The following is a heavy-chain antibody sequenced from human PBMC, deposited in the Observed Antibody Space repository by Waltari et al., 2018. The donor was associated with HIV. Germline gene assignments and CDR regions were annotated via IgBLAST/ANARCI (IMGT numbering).Heavy chain of an antibody. D-gene: IGHD3-16*01. CDR3: TRDVTLSHYGVYYSGLDV. V-gene: IGHV3-74*01. CDR1: GFAFSRKW. Sequence: EEKLVESGGTVIQQGGSVSLSCRASGFAFSRKWMHWARQRPRKGLEWCSLINSDGSVIKYAVSLKCRFSVSRDNNDFLLFLDMNDLTVEDTATYYCTRDVTLSHYGVYYSGLDVWGQGTRVTVSS. CDR2: INSDGSVI. J-gene: IGHJ6*02.